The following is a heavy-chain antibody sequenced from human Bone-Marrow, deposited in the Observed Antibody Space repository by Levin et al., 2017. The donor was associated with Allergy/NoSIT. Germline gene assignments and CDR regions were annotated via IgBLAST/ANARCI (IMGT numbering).Heavy chain of an antibody. Sequence: PGESLKISCAASGFSFSSYAMHWVRQAPGKGLVWVSRIRGDGSKTHYADSVKGRFTISRDNAQNMLSLQLNSLRAEDTAVYYCASELTLGYWGQGTLVTVSS. V-gene: IGHV3-74*01. D-gene: IGHD2-8*01. CDR3: ASELTLGY. J-gene: IGHJ4*02. CDR1: GFSFSSYA. CDR2: IRGDGSKT.